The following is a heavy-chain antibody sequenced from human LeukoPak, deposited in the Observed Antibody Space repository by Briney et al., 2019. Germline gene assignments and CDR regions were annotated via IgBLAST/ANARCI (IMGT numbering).Heavy chain of an antibody. CDR1: GFTVSSNY. CDR2: LYTDGRT. V-gene: IGHV3-53*01. J-gene: IGHJ4*02. Sequence: GGSLRLSCAASGFTVSSNYLSWVRQTPGKGLEWVSILYTDGRTYYADSVKGRFTISRDNSKNTLYLQMSSPRVEDTAVYYCARESRGPPNAGFDSWGQGTLVTVSS. CDR3: ARESRGPPNAGFDS. D-gene: IGHD6-13*01.